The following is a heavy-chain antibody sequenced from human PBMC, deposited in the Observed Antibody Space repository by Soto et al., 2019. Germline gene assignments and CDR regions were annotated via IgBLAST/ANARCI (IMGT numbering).Heavy chain of an antibody. CDR1: GGSSSSYY. CDR2: IYYRGST. Sequence: PSETLSLTCTVSGGSSSSYYWSWIRQPPGKGLEWIGYIYYRGSTNYNPSLKSRVTISVDTSKNQFSLKLSSVTAADTAVYYCARRDNWFDPWGQGTLVTVSS. J-gene: IGHJ5*02. CDR3: ARRDNWFDP. V-gene: IGHV4-59*01.